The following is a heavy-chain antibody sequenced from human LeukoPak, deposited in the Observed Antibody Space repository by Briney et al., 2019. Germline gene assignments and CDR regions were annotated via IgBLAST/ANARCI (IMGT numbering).Heavy chain of an antibody. J-gene: IGHJ4*02. CDR3: ARDLVKWELPGD. V-gene: IGHV3-48*01. CDR1: GFTFSSYS. D-gene: IGHD1-26*01. CDR2: ISSSSSTI. Sequence: PGGSLRLSCAASGFTFSSYSMNWVRQAPGKGLEWISYISSSSSTIYYADSVKGRFTISRDNAKNLLYLQMNSLRAEDTAVYYCARDLVKWELPGDWGRGTLVTVSS.